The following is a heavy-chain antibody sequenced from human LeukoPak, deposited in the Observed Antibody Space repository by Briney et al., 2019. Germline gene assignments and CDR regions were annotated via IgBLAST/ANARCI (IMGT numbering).Heavy chain of an antibody. Sequence: SGGSLRLSCAASGFTFSSYAMSWVRQAPGKGLEWVSRINGDGRNINYADSVRGRFTISRDDAKNTLFLQMNTLRVEDTAVYYCTRDLMDYDVSTGLHHYYMDVWGQGTTVTVSS. CDR1: GFTFSSYA. J-gene: IGHJ6*02. D-gene: IGHD3-9*01. CDR3: TRDLMDYDVSTGLHHYYMDV. CDR2: INGDGRNI. V-gene: IGHV3-74*01.